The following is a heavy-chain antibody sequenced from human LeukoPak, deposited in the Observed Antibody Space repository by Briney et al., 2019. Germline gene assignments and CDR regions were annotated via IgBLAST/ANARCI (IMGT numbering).Heavy chain of an antibody. CDR1: GFTFGSYG. CDR2: IRSDGSKA. CDR3: AKDSHLSWPQHFDY. J-gene: IGHJ4*02. Sequence: PGGSLRLSCAASGFTFGSYGMHWVRQAPGKGLEWVAFIRSDGSKAYYVDSVKGRFTISRDNSKNTLYLQLSSLSAADTAVYFCAKDSHLSWPQHFDYWGQGILVTVSS. D-gene: IGHD6-13*01. V-gene: IGHV3-30*02.